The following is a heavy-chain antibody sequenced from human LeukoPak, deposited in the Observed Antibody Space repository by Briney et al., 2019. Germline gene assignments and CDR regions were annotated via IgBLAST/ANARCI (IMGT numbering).Heavy chain of an antibody. V-gene: IGHV3-48*02. J-gene: IGHJ4*02. CDR3: ARDHDWAFDL. CDR1: GFPFASYV. D-gene: IGHD3-9*01. CDR2: INHDAEMI. Sequence: GGSLRLSCEGSGFPFASYVMSWVRQAPGKGLEWIAYINHDAEMIFYPDFVKGRFTISRDNAKKSLYLQMSALRYVDTAIYYCARDHDWAFDLWGQGTLVTVSS.